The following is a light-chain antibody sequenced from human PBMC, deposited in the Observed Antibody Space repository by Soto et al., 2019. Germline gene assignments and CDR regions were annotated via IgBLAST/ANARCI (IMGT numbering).Light chain of an antibody. V-gene: IGLV1-40*01. Sequence: QSVLTQPPSVSGAPGQRVTISCTGSSSNIGAGYDLHWYQQLPGTAPKLLIYGNSNRPSGVPDRFSGSKSGTSASLAITGLQAEDEAAYDCQSYDSSLSGHVVFGGGTQLTVL. CDR3: QSYDSSLSGHVV. CDR1: SSNIGAGYD. J-gene: IGLJ2*01. CDR2: GNS.